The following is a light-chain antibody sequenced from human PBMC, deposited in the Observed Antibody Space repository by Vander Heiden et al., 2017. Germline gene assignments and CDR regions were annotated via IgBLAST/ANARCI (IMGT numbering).Light chain of an antibody. Sequence: QSALNQPASVSGSHGQSITISCTETSSDVDIYNLVSWYQHHPGKVPKLLIYEGTQRPSGVSARFSGSRSGNTASLTVSGLQAEDEADYYCCSYAGSTVVFGGGTKLTVL. CDR1: SSDVDIYNL. V-gene: IGLV2-23*01. CDR3: CSYAGSTVV. J-gene: IGLJ2*01. CDR2: EGT.